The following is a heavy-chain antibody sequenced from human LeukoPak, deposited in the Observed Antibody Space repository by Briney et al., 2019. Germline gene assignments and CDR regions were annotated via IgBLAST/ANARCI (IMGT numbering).Heavy chain of an antibody. J-gene: IGHJ4*02. CDR3: ASSLTGYGSLGY. CDR2: ISGGADNT. V-gene: IGHV3-23*01. Sequence: GGSLRLSCAASGFTFSSGFTFSTYAMSWVRQAPGKGLEWVSAISGGADNTYYADSVKGRFTMFRDKSKNTLYLQMDSLRGEDTAVYYCASSLTGYGSLGYWGQGTLVTVSS. D-gene: IGHD3-10*01. CDR1: GFTFSSGFTFSTYA.